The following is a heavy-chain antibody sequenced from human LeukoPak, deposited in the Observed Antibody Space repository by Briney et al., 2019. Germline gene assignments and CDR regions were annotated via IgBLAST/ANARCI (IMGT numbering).Heavy chain of an antibody. CDR3: AKTYSYGLDAFDI. V-gene: IGHV4-30-2*05. CDR1: GASISSGGHS. Sequence: SQTLSLTCVVSGASISSGGHSWSWIRQLPGKGWEWIGYIYHGGPTFYNPSLKSRVTISVDTSKNQFSLKLSSVTAADTAVYYCAKTYSYGLDAFDIWGQGTMVTVSS. D-gene: IGHD5-18*01. CDR2: IYHGGPT. J-gene: IGHJ3*02.